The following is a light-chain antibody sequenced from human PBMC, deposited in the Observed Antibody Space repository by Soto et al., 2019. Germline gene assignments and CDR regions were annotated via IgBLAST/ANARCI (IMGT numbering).Light chain of an antibody. CDR2: KAS. CDR3: QQYNSS. J-gene: IGKJ1*01. Sequence: DIQMTQSPSTLSASVGDRVTITCRASQSISNWLAWYQQKPGKAPKLLIYKASSLESGVPSRFSGSGSGTEFTLTISSLQPYDFATYYCQQYNSSFGQGTKVEIK. CDR1: QSISNW. V-gene: IGKV1-5*03.